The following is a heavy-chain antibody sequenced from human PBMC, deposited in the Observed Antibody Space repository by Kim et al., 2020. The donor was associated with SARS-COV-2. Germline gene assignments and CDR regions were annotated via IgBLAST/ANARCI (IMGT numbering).Heavy chain of an antibody. J-gene: IGHJ4*02. Sequence: GGSLRLSCAVSGLTFSTTDMHWVRQAPGKGLEWVAYISRSGSAIAYADSVKGRFTISRDESKNSIFLQMNSLRDEDTAVYYCARARTAIAYWGQGTLVTV. CDR1: GLTFSTTD. D-gene: IGHD1-1*01. CDR2: ISRSGSAI. V-gene: IGHV3-48*02. CDR3: ARARTAIAY.